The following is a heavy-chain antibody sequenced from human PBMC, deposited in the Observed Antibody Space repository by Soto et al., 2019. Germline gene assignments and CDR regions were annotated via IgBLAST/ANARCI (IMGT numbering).Heavy chain of an antibody. D-gene: IGHD3-9*01. Sequence: GGSLRLSCAASDFSFSSYAMHWIRQAPGKGLEWLAVISFDGNIIQYADSVKGRFIISRDNSKNTLYLQMNSLRGDDTAVYYCARTFDTITYYFDYWGQGTLVTVS. CDR2: ISFDGNII. V-gene: IGHV3-30-3*01. CDR3: ARTFDTITYYFDY. J-gene: IGHJ4*02. CDR1: DFSFSSYA.